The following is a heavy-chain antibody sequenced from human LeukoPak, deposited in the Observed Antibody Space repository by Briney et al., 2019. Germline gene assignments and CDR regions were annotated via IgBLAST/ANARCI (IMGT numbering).Heavy chain of an antibody. J-gene: IGHJ3*02. CDR1: GGSISSGDYY. V-gene: IGHV4-30-4*08. Sequence: SETLSLTCTVSGGSISSGDYYWSWIRQPPGKGLEWIGYIYYSGSTYYNPSLKSRVTISVYTSKNQFSLKLSSVTAADTAVYYCARDPYRATTALDAFDIWGQGTMVTVSS. CDR2: IYYSGST. D-gene: IGHD1-26*01. CDR3: ARDPYRATTALDAFDI.